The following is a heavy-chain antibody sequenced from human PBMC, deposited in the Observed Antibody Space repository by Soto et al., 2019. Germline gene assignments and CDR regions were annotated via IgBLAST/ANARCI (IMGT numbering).Heavy chain of an antibody. V-gene: IGHV3-21*01. CDR2: ISSSSGYI. CDR3: ASYGSGSPYYFDY. CDR1: GFTFSSYS. J-gene: IGHJ4*02. Sequence: EVQLVESGGGLVKPGGSLRLSCAASGFTFSSYSMNWVRQAQGKGLEWVSSISSSSGYIYYADSVKGRFTISRDNAKNSLYLQMNSLSAEDTAVYYCASYGSGSPYYFDYWGQGTLVTVSS. D-gene: IGHD1-26*01.